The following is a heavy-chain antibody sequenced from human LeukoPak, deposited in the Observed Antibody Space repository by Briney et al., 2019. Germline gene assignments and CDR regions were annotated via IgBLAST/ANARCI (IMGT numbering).Heavy chain of an antibody. D-gene: IGHD4-23*01. CDR3: ARGTTVVTPKAFDI. Sequence: GGSLRLSCAASGFTFSSYEMNWVRQAPGKGLEWVSYISSSGSTIYYADSVKGRFTISRDNAKNSLYLQMNSLRAEDTAVYYCARGTTVVTPKAFDIWGQGTMVTVFS. CDR2: ISSSGSTI. CDR1: GFTFSSYE. V-gene: IGHV3-48*03. J-gene: IGHJ3*02.